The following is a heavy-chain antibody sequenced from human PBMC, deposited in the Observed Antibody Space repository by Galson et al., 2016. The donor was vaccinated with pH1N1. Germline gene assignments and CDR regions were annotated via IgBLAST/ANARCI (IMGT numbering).Heavy chain of an antibody. CDR1: GDSIGTYY. J-gene: IGHJ4*02. D-gene: IGHD3-16*02. Sequence: ETLSLTCTVSGDSIGTYYWSWIRQSPGKGPVWIGQIHHSGKTGYNPSLEGRLTMSIDTSKNQFSLRLTYVTAADAAVYYCARYRITSSEGYFDIWGQGTRVTVSS. CDR3: ARYRITSSEGYFDI. CDR2: IHHSGKT. V-gene: IGHV4-59*01.